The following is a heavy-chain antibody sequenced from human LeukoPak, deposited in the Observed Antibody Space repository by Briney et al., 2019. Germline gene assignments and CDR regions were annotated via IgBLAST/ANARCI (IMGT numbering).Heavy chain of an antibody. V-gene: IGHV3-72*01. CDR2: TRNKANSYTT. CDR3: AREGPFCTTGSCFVDY. Sequence: GGSLRPSCAASGFTFSDHYMDWVRQAPGKGLEWVGRTRNKANSYTTEYAASVKGRFTISRDDSKSSLYLQMNSLKTEDTAVYYCAREGPFCTTGSCFVDYWGQGTLVTVSS. J-gene: IGHJ4*02. CDR1: GFTFSDHY. D-gene: IGHD2-15*01.